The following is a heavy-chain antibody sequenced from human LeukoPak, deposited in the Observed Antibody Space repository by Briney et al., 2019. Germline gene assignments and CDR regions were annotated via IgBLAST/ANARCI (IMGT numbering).Heavy chain of an antibody. D-gene: IGHD6-13*01. CDR2: ISGSGGST. CDR3: ATTEGRYSSSWYRVRDY. V-gene: IGHV3-23*01. Sequence: GGSLRLSCAGSGFTFSSYAMSWVRQAPGKGLEWVSAISGSGGSTYYADSVKGRFTISRDNSKNTLYLQMNSLRAEDTAVYYCATTEGRYSSSWYRVRDYWGQGTLVTVSS. CDR1: GFTFSSYA. J-gene: IGHJ4*02.